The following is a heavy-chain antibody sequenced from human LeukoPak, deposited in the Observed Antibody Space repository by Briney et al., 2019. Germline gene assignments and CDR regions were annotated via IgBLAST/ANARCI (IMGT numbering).Heavy chain of an antibody. CDR1: GFTFSSYS. Sequence: GGSLRLPCAASGFTFSSYSMNWVRQAPGKGLEWVSSISSSSSYIYYADSVKGRFTISRDNAKNSLYLQMNSLRAEDTAVYYCARNYYDSSGYNYYYYYYMDVWGKGTTVTVSS. CDR3: ARNYYDSSGYNYYYYYYMDV. D-gene: IGHD3-22*01. J-gene: IGHJ6*03. V-gene: IGHV3-21*01. CDR2: ISSSSSYI.